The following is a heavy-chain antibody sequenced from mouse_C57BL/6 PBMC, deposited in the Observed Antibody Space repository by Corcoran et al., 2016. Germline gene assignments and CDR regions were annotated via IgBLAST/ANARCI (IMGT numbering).Heavy chain of an antibody. V-gene: IGHV1-81*01. CDR3: AREGPYYGSSYWYFDV. CDR1: GYTFTSYG. J-gene: IGHJ1*03. D-gene: IGHD1-1*01. Sequence: QVQLQQSGAELARPGASVKLSCKASGYTFTSYGISWVKQRTGQGLEWIGEIYPRSGNTYYNEKFKGKATLTADKSSSTAYMELRSLTSEDSAVYFCAREGPYYGSSYWYFDVWGTGTTVTVSS. CDR2: IYPRSGNT.